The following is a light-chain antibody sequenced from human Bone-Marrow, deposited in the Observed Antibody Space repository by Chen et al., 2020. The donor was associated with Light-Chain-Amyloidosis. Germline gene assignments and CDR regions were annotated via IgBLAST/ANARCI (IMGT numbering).Light chain of an antibody. J-gene: IGLJ1*01. CDR3: SSYTGSSTYV. V-gene: IGLV2-14*01. Sequence: QSALTQPASVSGSPGQSITISCTGTSSDVGGYKYVSWYQQHPGKAPKLTIYAVSNRPSGISNRCSGSKSGNTASLTISGLQAEDEADYYCSSYTGSSTYVFGPGTKVTVL. CDR2: AVS. CDR1: SSDVGGYKY.